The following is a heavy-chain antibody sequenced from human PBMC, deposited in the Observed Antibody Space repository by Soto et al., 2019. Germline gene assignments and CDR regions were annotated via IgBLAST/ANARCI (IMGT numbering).Heavy chain of an antibody. V-gene: IGHV3-30*04. CDR1: GFTFSSYA. CDR3: ARDQRVEQLVHYFDY. D-gene: IGHD6-6*01. CDR2: ISYDGSNR. Sequence: QVQLVESGGGVVQPGRSLRLSCAASGFTFSSYAMHWVRQAPGKGLEWVAVISYDGSNRYYADSVKGRFTISRDNSKNTLYLQMNSLRAQDTAVYYCARDQRVEQLVHYFDYWGQGTLATVSS. J-gene: IGHJ4*02.